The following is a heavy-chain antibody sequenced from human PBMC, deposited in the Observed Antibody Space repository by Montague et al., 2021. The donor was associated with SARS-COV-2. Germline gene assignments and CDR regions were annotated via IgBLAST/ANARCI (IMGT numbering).Heavy chain of an antibody. CDR3: ARHALGYFDWLNEGYVDY. V-gene: IGHV4-59*08. D-gene: IGHD3-9*01. CDR1: GGSISSYY. Sequence: SETLSLTCTGSGGSISSYYWSWIRQPPGKGLEWIGYIYYSGSTNYNPSLKSRVTISVDTSKNQFSLKLSSVTAADTAVYYCARHALGYFDWLNEGYVDYWGQGTRVTVSS. J-gene: IGHJ4*02. CDR2: IYYSGST.